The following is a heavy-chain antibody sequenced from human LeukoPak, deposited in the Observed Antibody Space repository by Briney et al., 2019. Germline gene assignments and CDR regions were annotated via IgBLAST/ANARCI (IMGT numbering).Heavy chain of an antibody. J-gene: IGHJ4*02. D-gene: IGHD3-9*01. CDR1: GFTFSSYW. Sequence: GGSLRLSCAASGFTFSSYWMGWVRQAPGKGLEWVANIKQDGSEKYYVDSVKGRFTISRDNAKNSLYLQMNSLRAEDTAVYYCARATYYDILTGYYNDYWGQGTLVTVSS. V-gene: IGHV3-7*01. CDR3: ARATYYDILTGYYNDY. CDR2: IKQDGSEK.